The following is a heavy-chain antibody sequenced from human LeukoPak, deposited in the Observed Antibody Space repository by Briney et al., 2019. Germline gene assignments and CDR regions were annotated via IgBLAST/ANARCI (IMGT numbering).Heavy chain of an antibody. D-gene: IGHD1-26*01. J-gene: IGHJ4*02. CDR3: ATQHSGSYYFDY. Sequence: ASVKVSCKASGYTFISYGISWVRQAPGQGLEWMGWINAYNGNTNYAQKLQGRVTMTTDTSTSTAYMELRSLRSDDTAVYYCATQHSGSYYFDYWGQGTLVTVSS. CDR2: INAYNGNT. V-gene: IGHV1-18*01. CDR1: GYTFISYG.